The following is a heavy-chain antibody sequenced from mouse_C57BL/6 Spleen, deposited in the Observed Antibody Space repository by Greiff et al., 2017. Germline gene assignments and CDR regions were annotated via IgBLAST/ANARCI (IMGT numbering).Heavy chain of an antibody. Sequence: VQLQESGAELVKPGASVKISCKASGYAFSSYWMNWVKQRPGKGLVWIGQIYPGDGDTNYNGKFKGKATLTADKSSSTAYMQLSSLASEVSAVYCGASEGLLRYFGNWGQGTTLT. CDR2: IYPGDGDT. CDR3: ASEGLLRYFGN. CDR1: GYAFSSYW. D-gene: IGHD1-1*01. J-gene: IGHJ2*01. V-gene: IGHV1-80*01.